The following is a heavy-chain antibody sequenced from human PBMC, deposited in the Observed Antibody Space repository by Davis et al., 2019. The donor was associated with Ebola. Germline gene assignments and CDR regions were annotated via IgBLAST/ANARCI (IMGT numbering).Heavy chain of an antibody. CDR2: IRYDGSNK. Sequence: GESLKLSCAASGFTFSSYGMHWVRQAPGKGLEWVAFIRYDGSNKYYADSVKGRFTISRDNSKNTLYLQMNSLRAEDTAVYYCVRDPALVVTGGGWFFGLWGRGTLVTVSS. D-gene: IGHD2-21*02. CDR3: VRDPALVVTGGGWFFGL. J-gene: IGHJ2*01. CDR1: GFTFSSYG. V-gene: IGHV3-30*02.